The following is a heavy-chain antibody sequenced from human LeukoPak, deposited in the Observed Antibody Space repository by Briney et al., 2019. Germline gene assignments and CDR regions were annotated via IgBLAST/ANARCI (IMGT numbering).Heavy chain of an antibody. D-gene: IGHD4-17*01. CDR3: ARDKYGDVLDAFDI. J-gene: IGHJ3*02. CDR2: IYSGHST. Sequence: GGSLRLSCAASGFIVSNNYMSWVRRAPGKGLEWVSAIYSGHSTEYADSVRGRFTISRDNSKNTLYLQMNSLTAADTAVYYCARDKYGDVLDAFDIWGQGTMVTVSS. V-gene: IGHV3-53*01. CDR1: GFIVSNNY.